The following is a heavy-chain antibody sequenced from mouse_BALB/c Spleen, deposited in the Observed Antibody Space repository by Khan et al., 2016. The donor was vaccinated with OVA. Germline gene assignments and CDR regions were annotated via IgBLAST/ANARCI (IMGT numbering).Heavy chain of an antibody. Sequence: QSQLVQSGPELKKPGETVKISCRASGYTFTDYGVNWVKQAPGKGLKWMGWINTYTGEPTYADDFTGRFAFSLETSASTAYLQINNLKNEDTATYFCARSPTWFTYWGQGTLVTVSA. J-gene: IGHJ3*01. CDR2: INTYTGEP. CDR1: GYTFTDYG. CDR3: ARSPTWFTY. V-gene: IGHV9-3-1*01.